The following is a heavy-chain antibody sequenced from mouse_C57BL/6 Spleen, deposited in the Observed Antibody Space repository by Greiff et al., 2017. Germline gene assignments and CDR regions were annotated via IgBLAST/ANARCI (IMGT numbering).Heavy chain of an antibody. V-gene: IGHV1-26*01. CDR2: INPNNGGT. J-gene: IGHJ2*01. CDR3: ERGGYYATDY. D-gene: IGHD1-1*01. CDR1: GYTFTDYY. Sequence: EVQLQQSGPELVKPGASVKISCKASGYTFTDYYMNWVKQSHGQSLEWIGDINPNNGGTSYNQKFKGKATLTVDKSSSTAYMELRGLTSEDSAVYDGERGGYYATDYWGQGTALTVSS.